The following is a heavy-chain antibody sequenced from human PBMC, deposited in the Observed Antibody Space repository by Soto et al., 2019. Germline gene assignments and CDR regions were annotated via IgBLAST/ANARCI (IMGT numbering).Heavy chain of an antibody. Sequence: EVLLLESGGGLVQPGGSLRLSCVASGLTFSSFGMSWVRQAPGRGLEWGSSISGSGEKTYYGDSVKGRFTISRDNSKDTLYLQMNSLRAEDAAIDHCAKDRAPTVTAFNWFDLWGQGTLVTVSS. D-gene: IGHD2-21*02. CDR1: GLTFSSFG. J-gene: IGHJ5*02. CDR3: AKDRAPTVTAFNWFDL. CDR2: ISGSGEKT. V-gene: IGHV3-23*02.